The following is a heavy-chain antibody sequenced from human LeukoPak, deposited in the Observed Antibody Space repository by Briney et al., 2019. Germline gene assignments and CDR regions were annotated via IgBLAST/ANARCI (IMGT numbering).Heavy chain of an antibody. J-gene: IGHJ6*02. CDR2: IKRKTDGGTT. V-gene: IGHV3-15*01. Sequence: SGGSLRLSCAASGFTFSNAWMSWVRQAPGKGLEWVGRIKRKTDGGTTDYAAAVKGKFTISRDDSKNTLYLQMNSLKTEDTAVYYCTTDQTPGDYYYYYVMDVWGQGTTVTVS. D-gene: IGHD2-2*01. CDR3: TTDQTPGDYYYYYVMDV. CDR1: GFTFSNAW.